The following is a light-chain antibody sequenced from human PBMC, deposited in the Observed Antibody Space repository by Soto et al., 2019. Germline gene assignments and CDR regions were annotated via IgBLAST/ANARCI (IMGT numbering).Light chain of an antibody. CDR2: DAS. CDR1: QSVSSY. Sequence: EIVLTQSPATLSLSPGERATLSCGASQSVSSYLAWYQQKPGQAPRLLIYDASNRATGIPARFSGSGSRTDFTLTISSLEPEDFAVYYCQQRSNWRLTFGGGTKVEIK. J-gene: IGKJ4*01. CDR3: QQRSNWRLT. V-gene: IGKV3-11*01.